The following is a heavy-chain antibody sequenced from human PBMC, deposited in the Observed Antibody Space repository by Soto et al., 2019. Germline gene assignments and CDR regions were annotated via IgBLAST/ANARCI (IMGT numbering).Heavy chain of an antibody. CDR2: IYYSGST. V-gene: IGHV4-39*01. CDR3: ARLSIVVVVAAIQYNWFDP. CDR1: GGSISSSSYY. Sequence: QLQLQESGPGLVKPSETLSLTCTVSGGSISSSSYYWGWIRQPPGKGLEWIGSIYYSGSTYYNPSLKSRVTISVDTSKTQFSLKLSSVTAADTAVYYCARLSIVVVVAAIQYNWFDPWGQGTLVTVSS. D-gene: IGHD2-15*01. J-gene: IGHJ5*02.